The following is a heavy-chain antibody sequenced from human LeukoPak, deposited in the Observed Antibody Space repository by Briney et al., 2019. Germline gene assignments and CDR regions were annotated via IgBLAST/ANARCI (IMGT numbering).Heavy chain of an antibody. CDR3: ARGSTSYFDQYYFDY. CDR1: GGSISSYY. J-gene: IGHJ4*02. CDR2: IYYSGST. D-gene: IGHD2-2*01. Sequence: SETLSLTCTVSGGSISSYYWSWIRQPPGKGLEWIGYIYYSGSTNYNPSLKSRVTISVDTSKNQFSLKLSSVTAADTAVYYCARGSTSYFDQYYFDYWGQGTLVTVSS. V-gene: IGHV4-59*01.